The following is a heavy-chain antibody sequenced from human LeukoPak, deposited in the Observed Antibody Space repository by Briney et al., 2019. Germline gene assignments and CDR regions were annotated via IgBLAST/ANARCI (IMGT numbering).Heavy chain of an antibody. D-gene: IGHD1-26*01. CDR3: ATADKWEPLDY. J-gene: IGHJ4*02. V-gene: IGHV1-24*01. CDR2: FDPEDGES. CDR1: GASLSETS. Sequence: ASVKVSCKVSGASLSETSIHWVRQAPGQWLEWMGGFDPEDGESIFAQRFQGRFSMTEDTSTDTAYMELRSLRPEDTAVYYCATADKWEPLDYWGQGILVTVSS.